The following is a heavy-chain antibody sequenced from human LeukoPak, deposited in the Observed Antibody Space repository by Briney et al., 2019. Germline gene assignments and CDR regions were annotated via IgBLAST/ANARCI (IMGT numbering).Heavy chain of an antibody. CDR2: IPFDGSNE. CDR1: GFTFSNYG. V-gene: IGHV3-30*03. Sequence: GKSLRLSCAASGFTFSNYGMHWARQAPGKGLEWVALIPFDGSNEHYADSVKGRFTISRDNSKNTLYLQMNSLRAEDTAVYYCARKDPRGWLHDYWGQGTLVTVSS. CDR3: ARKDPRGWLHDY. D-gene: IGHD5-24*01. J-gene: IGHJ4*02.